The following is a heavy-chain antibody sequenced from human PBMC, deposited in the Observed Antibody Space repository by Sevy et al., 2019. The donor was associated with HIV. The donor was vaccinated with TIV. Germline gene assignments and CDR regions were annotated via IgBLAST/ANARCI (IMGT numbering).Heavy chain of an antibody. CDR1: GFTFSSYD. V-gene: IGHV3-13*01. J-gene: IGHJ3*02. Sequence: GGCLRLSCAASGFTFSSYDMHWVRQATGKGLEWVSAIGTAGDTYYPGSVKGRFTISRENAKNSLYLQMNSLRAGDTTAYYCAREQESPGSAFDIWGQGTMVTVSS. CDR3: AREQESPGSAFDI. CDR2: IGTAGDT.